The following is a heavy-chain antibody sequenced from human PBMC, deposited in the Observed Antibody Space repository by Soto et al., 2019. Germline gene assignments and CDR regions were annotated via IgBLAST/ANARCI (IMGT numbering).Heavy chain of an antibody. J-gene: IGHJ4*02. CDR2: IRGTSPST. CDR3: APRIVGVEY. V-gene: IGHV3-23*01. Sequence: EVQLLESGGGLVQPGGSLRLSCAASGFTFSAYAMSWVRQAPGKGLEWVAAIRGTSPSTYYADAVRGRFSIAPDSSRKTLFLQMNTLRAEDTAVYFCAPRIVGVEYWGQGTMVTVSS. D-gene: IGHD2-15*01. CDR1: GFTFSAYA.